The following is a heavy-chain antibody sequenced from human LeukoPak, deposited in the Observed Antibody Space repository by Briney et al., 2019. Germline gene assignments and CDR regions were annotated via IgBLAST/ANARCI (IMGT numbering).Heavy chain of an antibody. Sequence: GGSLRLSCAASGFTCSSYSMNWVRQAPGKGLECVSSISSSSSYIYYADSVKGRFTISRDNAKNSLYLQMNSLRAEDTAVYYCAGGSPTETLDYWGQGTLVTVSS. V-gene: IGHV3-21*01. CDR1: GFTCSSYS. D-gene: IGHD2-15*01. CDR3: AGGSPTETLDY. CDR2: ISSSSSYI. J-gene: IGHJ4*02.